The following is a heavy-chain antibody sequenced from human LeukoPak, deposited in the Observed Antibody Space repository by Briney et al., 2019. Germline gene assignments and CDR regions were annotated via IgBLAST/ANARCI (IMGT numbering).Heavy chain of an antibody. CDR3: ARDDSSGYYFGPFDY. J-gene: IGHJ4*02. V-gene: IGHV3-33*01. CDR1: GFTFSSYG. D-gene: IGHD3-22*01. Sequence: QAGGSLRLSCAASGFTFSSYGMHWVRQAPGKGLEWEAVIWYDGSNKYYADSVKGRFTISRDNSKNTLYLQMNSLRAEDTAVYYCARDDSSGYYFGPFDYWGQGTLVTVSS. CDR2: IWYDGSNK.